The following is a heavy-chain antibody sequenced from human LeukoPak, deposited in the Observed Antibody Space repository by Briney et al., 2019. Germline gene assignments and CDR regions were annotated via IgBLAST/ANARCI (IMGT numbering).Heavy chain of an antibody. CDR3: ARVAVAGDLDY. Sequence: SETLSLTCAVSGGSISSYYWSWIRQPPGKGLEWIGYIYYSGSTNYNPSLKSRVTISVDTSKNQFSLKLSSVTAADTAVYYCARVAVAGDLDYWGQGTLVTVSS. J-gene: IGHJ4*02. V-gene: IGHV4-59*01. CDR1: GGSISSYY. D-gene: IGHD6-19*01. CDR2: IYYSGST.